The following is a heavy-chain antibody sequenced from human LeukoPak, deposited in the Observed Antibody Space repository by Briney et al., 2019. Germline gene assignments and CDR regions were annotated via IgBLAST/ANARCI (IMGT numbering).Heavy chain of an antibody. CDR2: IYYSGST. Sequence: PSETLSLTCTVSGGSISSYYWSWIRQPPGKGLEWIGYIYYSGSTNYNPSLKSRVTISVDTSKNQFSLKLSSVTAADTAVYYCARVRKSSSWYYPYYYYYMDVWGKGTTVTVSS. V-gene: IGHV4-59*12. D-gene: IGHD6-13*01. CDR3: ARVRKSSSWYYPYYYYYMDV. J-gene: IGHJ6*03. CDR1: GGSISSYY.